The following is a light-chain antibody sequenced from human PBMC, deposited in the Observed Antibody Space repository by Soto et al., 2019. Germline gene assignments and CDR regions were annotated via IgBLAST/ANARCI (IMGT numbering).Light chain of an antibody. V-gene: IGLV2-8*01. CDR3: SSYAGSNNYV. Sequence: QSALTQTSPPSQSPGQSVTISFTGTSGDVGGYNYVSWYQQHPGKAPKLMIYEVSKRPSGVPDRFSGSKSGNTASLTVSGLQAEDEADYYCSSYAGSNNYVFGTGTKVTVL. J-gene: IGLJ1*01. CDR2: EVS. CDR1: SGDVGGYNY.